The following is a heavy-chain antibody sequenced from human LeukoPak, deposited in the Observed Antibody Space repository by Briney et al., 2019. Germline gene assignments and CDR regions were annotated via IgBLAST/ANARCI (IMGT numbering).Heavy chain of an antibody. V-gene: IGHV1-24*01. CDR1: GYTLTELS. Sequence: ASVKVSCKVSGYTLTELSMHWVRQAPGKGLEWMGGFDPEDGETICAQKFQGRVTMTEDTSTDTAYMELSSLRSEETAVYYCATVGGSYYNWFDPWGQGTLVTVSS. J-gene: IGHJ5*02. CDR3: ATVGGSYYNWFDP. CDR2: FDPEDGET. D-gene: IGHD1-26*01.